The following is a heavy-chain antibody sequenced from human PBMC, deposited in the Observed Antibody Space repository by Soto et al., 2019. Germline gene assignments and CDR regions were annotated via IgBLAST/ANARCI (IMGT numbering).Heavy chain of an antibody. Sequence: QVQLVQSGAEVKKPGSSVKVSCKASGGSFRSYAVNWVRQAPGQGLECLGGIITIFGTPNYAQKFHGRVSITADESTSTVYMDLISLTSEDTAVYYCAYSANHRYFFDSWGQGTLVTVSS. CDR3: AYSANHRYFFDS. J-gene: IGHJ5*01. D-gene: IGHD5-18*01. V-gene: IGHV1-69*12. CDR1: GGSFRSYA. CDR2: IITIFGTP.